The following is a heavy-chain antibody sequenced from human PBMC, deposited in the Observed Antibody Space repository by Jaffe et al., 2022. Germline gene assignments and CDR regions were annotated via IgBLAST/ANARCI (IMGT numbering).Heavy chain of an antibody. J-gene: IGHJ4*02. Sequence: EVQLVESGGGLVQPGGSLRLSCAASGFTVSSNYMSWVRQAPGKGLEWVSVIYSGGSTYYADSVKGRFTISRHNSKNTLYLQMNSLRAEDTAVYYCAGSRGVYSSSWTGYFDYWGQGTLVTVSS. D-gene: IGHD6-13*01. CDR1: GFTVSSNY. V-gene: IGHV3-53*04. CDR2: IYSGGST. CDR3: AGSRGVYSSSWTGYFDY.